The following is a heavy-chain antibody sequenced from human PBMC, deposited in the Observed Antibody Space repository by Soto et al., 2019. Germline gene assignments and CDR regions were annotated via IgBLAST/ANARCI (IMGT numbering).Heavy chain of an antibody. CDR2: IQSEKDGGAP. J-gene: IGHJ4*02. V-gene: IGHV3-15*01. CDR1: GFTFSRAW. CDR3: TTSDLSVLPPAAYY. Sequence: GGSLRLSCSASGFTFSRAWMTWVRHAPGKGLEWVGRIQSEKDGGAPHYAAPVTGRFTISRDDSKNTLFLQMKSLKIEDTAVYFCTTSDLSVLPPAAYYWGQGIVVTLSS. D-gene: IGHD2-2*01.